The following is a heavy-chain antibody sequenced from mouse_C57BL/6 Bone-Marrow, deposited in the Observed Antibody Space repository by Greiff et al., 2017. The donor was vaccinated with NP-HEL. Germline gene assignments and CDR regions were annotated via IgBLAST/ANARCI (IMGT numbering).Heavy chain of an antibody. D-gene: IGHD1-1*01. CDR1: GYTFTDYN. V-gene: IGHV1-22*01. CDR2: INPNNGGT. J-gene: IGHJ2*01. CDR3: ARGGVTTVVATPGY. Sequence: VQLQQSGPELVKPGASVKMSCKASGYTFTDYNMHWVKQSHGKSLEWIGYINPNNGGTSYNQKFKGKATLTVNKSSSTAYMELRSLTSEDSAVYYCARGGVTTVVATPGYWGQGTTLTVSS.